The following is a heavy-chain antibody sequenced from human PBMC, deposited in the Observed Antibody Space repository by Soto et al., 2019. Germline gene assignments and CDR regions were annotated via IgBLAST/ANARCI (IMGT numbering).Heavy chain of an antibody. D-gene: IGHD3-9*01. CDR2: IYPGDSDT. CDR1: GYSFTSYW. V-gene: IGHV5-51*01. CDR3: AREFNYDILTGYAFDI. Sequence: GESLTLSCKGSGYSFTSYWIGWVRQMPGKGLEWMGIIYPGDSDTRYSPSFQGQVTISADKSISTAYLQWSSLKASDTAMYYCAREFNYDILTGYAFDIWGQGTMVTVSS. J-gene: IGHJ3*02.